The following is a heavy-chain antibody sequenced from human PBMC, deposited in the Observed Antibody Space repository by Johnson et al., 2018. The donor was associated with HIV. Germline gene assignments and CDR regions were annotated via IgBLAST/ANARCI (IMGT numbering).Heavy chain of an antibody. J-gene: IGHJ3*02. CDR1: GFTFSSYA. V-gene: IGHV3-66*01. CDR3: ARDLVGVVAAAGPVGDASDI. D-gene: IGHD6-13*01. Sequence: VQLVESGGGVVQPGRSLRLSCAASGFTFSSYAMHWVRQAPGKGLEWVSVIYSGGRTYYADSVKGRFTISRDNSKNTLYLQMSSLRVEDTAVYYCARDLVGVVAAAGPVGDASDIWGQGTMVTVSS. CDR2: IYSGGRT.